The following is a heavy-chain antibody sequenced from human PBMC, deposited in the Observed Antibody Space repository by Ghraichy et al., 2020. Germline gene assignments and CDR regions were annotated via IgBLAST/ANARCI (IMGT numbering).Heavy chain of an antibody. V-gene: IGHV3-11*01. Sequence: LSLTCAASGFTFSDYYMSWIRQAPGKGLEWVSYISSSGSTIYYADSVKGRFTISRDNAKNSLYLQMNSLRAEDTAVYYCARDSVQYVDWLLKDYYYYGMDVWGQGTTVTVSS. J-gene: IGHJ6*02. CDR1: GFTFSDYY. D-gene: IGHD3-9*01. CDR2: ISSSGSTI. CDR3: ARDSVQYVDWLLKDYYYYGMDV.